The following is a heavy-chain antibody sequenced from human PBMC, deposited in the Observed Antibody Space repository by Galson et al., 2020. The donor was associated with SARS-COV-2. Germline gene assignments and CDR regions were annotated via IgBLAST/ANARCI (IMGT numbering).Heavy chain of an antibody. V-gene: IGHV3-21*01. Sequence: GESLKISCAASGFPFSSYSMNWVRQAPGKGLEWVSSISAGSSYIYYADSVKGRFTISRDNAKNSLYLQMNSLRADDTAVYYCARVGGMATTPANYFYYGLDVWGQGTTVTVSS. CDR1: GFPFSSYS. CDR2: ISAGSSYI. J-gene: IGHJ6*02. CDR3: ARVGGMATTPANYFYYGLDV. D-gene: IGHD2-15*01.